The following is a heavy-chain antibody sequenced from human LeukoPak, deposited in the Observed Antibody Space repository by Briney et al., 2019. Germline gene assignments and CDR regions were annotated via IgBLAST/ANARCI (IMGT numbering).Heavy chain of an antibody. V-gene: IGHV3-23*01. Sequence: GGSLRLSCAASGFTFSSYAMSWVRQAPGKGLEWVSAISGSGGSTYYADSVKGRFTISRDNSKNTLYLQMNSLRAEDTAVYYCARQTSGYSGYDYLANYYYGMDIWGRGTTVTVSS. CDR3: ARQTSGYSGYDYLANYYYGMDI. J-gene: IGHJ6*02. D-gene: IGHD5-12*01. CDR2: ISGSGGST. CDR1: GFTFSSYA.